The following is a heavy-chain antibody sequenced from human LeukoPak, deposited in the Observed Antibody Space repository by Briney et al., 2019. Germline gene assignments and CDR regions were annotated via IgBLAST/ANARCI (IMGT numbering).Heavy chain of an antibody. V-gene: IGHV3-23*01. D-gene: IGHD3-3*01. CDR1: GFSVTDYA. Sequence: PGGSLRLSCAASGFSVTDYAMTWLRQSPGKGLEWVSSMSDIGPNTYYADSVKGRFTISRDTSKNTLFLQMNSLRAGDTALYYCARPLSLRFDAFAVWGPGTVVTVSS. CDR3: ARPLSLRFDAFAV. CDR2: MSDIGPNT. J-gene: IGHJ3*01.